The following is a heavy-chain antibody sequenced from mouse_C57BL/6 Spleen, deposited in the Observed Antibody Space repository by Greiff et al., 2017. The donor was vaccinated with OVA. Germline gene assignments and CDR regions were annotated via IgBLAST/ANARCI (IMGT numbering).Heavy chain of an antibody. Sequence: QVQLQQSGPELVKPGASVKLSCKASGYTFTSYDINWVKQRPGPGLEWIGWIYPRDGSTKYNEKFKGKATLTVDTSSSTAYMELHSLTSEDSAVYFCARSPITTVVANWYFDVWGTGTTVTVSS. CDR1: GYTFTSYD. CDR3: ARSPITTVVANWYFDV. CDR2: IYPRDGST. V-gene: IGHV1-85*01. J-gene: IGHJ1*03. D-gene: IGHD1-1*01.